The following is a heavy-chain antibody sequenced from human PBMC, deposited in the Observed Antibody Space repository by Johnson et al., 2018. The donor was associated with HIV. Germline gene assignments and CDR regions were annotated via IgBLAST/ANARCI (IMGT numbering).Heavy chain of an antibody. CDR3: AKGVSIVVIKDLSGAFDI. V-gene: IGHV3-30*04. CDR1: AFAFSSYA. Sequence: QVQLVESGGGVVQPGKSLRLSCVASAFAFSSYAMHWVRQTPGKGLEWVAVISSDGSNKYFADSVKGRFTISRDNSKNTLYLQMNSLRAEDTAVYYCAKGVSIVVIKDLSGAFDIWCQGTMVTVSS. D-gene: IGHD3-22*01. CDR2: ISSDGSNK. J-gene: IGHJ3*02.